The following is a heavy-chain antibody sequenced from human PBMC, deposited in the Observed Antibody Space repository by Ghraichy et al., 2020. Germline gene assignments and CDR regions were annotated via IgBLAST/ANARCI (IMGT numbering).Heavy chain of an antibody. CDR2: IYSGGST. Sequence: GGSLRLSCAASGFTVSSNSMTWVRQAPGKGLEWFSVIYSGGSTYYADSVKGRFTISRDNSKNTLFLQMNSLRVEDTAVYYCARFNWNYLAYWGQGTMVTVSS. CDR1: GFTVSSNS. D-gene: IGHD1-20*01. J-gene: IGHJ4*02. CDR3: ARFNWNYLAY. V-gene: IGHV3-66*01.